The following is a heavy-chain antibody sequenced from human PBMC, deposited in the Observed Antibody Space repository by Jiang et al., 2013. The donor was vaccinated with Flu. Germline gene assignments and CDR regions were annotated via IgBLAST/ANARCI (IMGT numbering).Heavy chain of an antibody. V-gene: IGHV3-64D*08. Sequence: VQLVESGGGLVQIGGSRRLSCSASGFTFSDSDMNWVRQAPGKGLEHIANINRNGDYTAHAPSVQGRFTISRDNSRNTLFLQMNSLRSEDTAVYYCVRDSNWAGGFWGQGTLVTVSS. CDR3: VRDSNWAGGF. CDR1: GFTFSDSD. J-gene: IGHJ4*02. D-gene: IGHD7-27*01. CDR2: INRNGDYT.